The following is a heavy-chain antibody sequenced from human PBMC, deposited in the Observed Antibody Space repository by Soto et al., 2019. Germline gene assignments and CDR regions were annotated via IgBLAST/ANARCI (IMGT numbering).Heavy chain of an antibody. CDR3: ARDGIVVENDAFDI. CDR2: IYYSGST. Sequence: SETLSLTCTVSGGSISSGDYYWSWIRQPPGKGLEWIGYIYYSGSTYYNPSLKSRVTISVDTSKNQFSLKLSSVTAADTAVYYCARDGIVVENDAFDIWGQGTMVTVSS. CDR1: GGSISSGDYY. D-gene: IGHD2-15*01. V-gene: IGHV4-30-4*01. J-gene: IGHJ3*02.